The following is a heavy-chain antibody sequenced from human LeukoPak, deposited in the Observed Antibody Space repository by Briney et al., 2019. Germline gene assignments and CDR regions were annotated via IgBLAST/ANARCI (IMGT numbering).Heavy chain of an antibody. Sequence: GGSLRLSCAASGFTFSSYWMSWVRQAPGKGQEWVANIKQDGSEKYYVDSVKGRFTISRDNAKNSLYLQMNSLRAEDTAVYYCARAHGNYDFWSGYLYYMDVWGKGTTVTVSS. CDR3: ARAHGNYDFWSGYLYYMDV. CDR1: GFTFSSYW. D-gene: IGHD3-3*01. J-gene: IGHJ6*03. V-gene: IGHV3-7*01. CDR2: IKQDGSEK.